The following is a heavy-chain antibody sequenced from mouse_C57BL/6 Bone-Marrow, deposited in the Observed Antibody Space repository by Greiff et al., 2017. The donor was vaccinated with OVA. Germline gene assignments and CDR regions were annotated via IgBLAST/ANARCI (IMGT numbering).Heavy chain of an antibody. CDR2: IWSGGST. J-gene: IGHJ2*01. CDR3: ATSNFYYFGY. Sequence: QVQLKESGPGLVQPSQSLSITCTVSGFSLTSYGVHWVRPSPGKGLEWLGVIWSGGSTDYNAAFISRLSISKDNAKSQIFVKMNSLQADDTAIYYSATSNFYYFGYWGQGTTLTVSS. V-gene: IGHV2-2*01. CDR1: GFSLTSYG. D-gene: IGHD4-1*01.